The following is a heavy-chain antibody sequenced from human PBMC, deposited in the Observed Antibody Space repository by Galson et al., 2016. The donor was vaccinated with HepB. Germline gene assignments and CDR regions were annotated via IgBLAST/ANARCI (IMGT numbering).Heavy chain of an antibody. CDR2: IYPGDSDT. CDR3: ARQVGATHDH. CDR1: GYSFAKYW. V-gene: IGHV5-51*01. D-gene: IGHD1-26*01. Sequence: QSGAEVKKPGEFLKISCQGSGYSFAKYWIVWVRQMPGKGLEWMGIIYPGDSDTTYSPSFQGQVTISADKSISTAYLQWSSLKASDTAMYYCARQVGATHDHWGQGTLVTVSS. J-gene: IGHJ4*02.